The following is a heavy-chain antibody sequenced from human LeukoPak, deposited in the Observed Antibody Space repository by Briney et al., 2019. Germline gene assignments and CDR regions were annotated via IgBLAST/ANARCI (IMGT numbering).Heavy chain of an antibody. CDR1: GYTFSSYD. Sequence: ASVKVSCKASGYTFSSYDINWVRQAPGQGLEWMGWISAYNGNTNYAQKLQGRVTMTTDTSTSTAYMELRSLRSDDTAVYYCARAMLFGDNWFDPWGQGTLVTVSS. D-gene: IGHD2-21*01. CDR2: ISAYNGNT. V-gene: IGHV1-18*01. CDR3: ARAMLFGDNWFDP. J-gene: IGHJ5*02.